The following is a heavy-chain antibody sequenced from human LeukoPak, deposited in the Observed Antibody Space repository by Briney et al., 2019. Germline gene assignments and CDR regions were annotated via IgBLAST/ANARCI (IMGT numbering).Heavy chain of an antibody. Sequence: GGSLRLSCAASGFTFSSYWMHWVRQAPGKGLVWVSRINSDGSSTSYADSVKGRFTISRDNAKNTLYLQMNSLRVEDTAVYYCAREGTGSYMDVWGKGTTVTVSS. CDR1: GFTFSSYW. D-gene: IGHD1/OR15-1a*01. V-gene: IGHV3-74*01. J-gene: IGHJ6*03. CDR2: INSDGSST. CDR3: AREGTGSYMDV.